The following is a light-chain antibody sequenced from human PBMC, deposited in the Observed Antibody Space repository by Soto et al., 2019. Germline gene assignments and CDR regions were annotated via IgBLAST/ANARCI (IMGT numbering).Light chain of an antibody. CDR3: QHGRA. V-gene: IGKV3-15*01. J-gene: IGKJ3*01. CDR1: QYVGPN. Sequence: EIVMTQSPSTLSVSPWERATLSCRASQYVGPNVDWYQQIPGQAPRLLIYGATTRVTGIAARFSGSGSGTDFTLTISSLQSEDSAVYYCQHGRAFGPGTKVDIK. CDR2: GAT.